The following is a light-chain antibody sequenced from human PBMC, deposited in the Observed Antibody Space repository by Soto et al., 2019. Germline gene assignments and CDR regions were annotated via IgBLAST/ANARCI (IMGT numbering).Light chain of an antibody. Sequence: IALAQDPDAPSLYPGQRASVYCRVIQTVNNNYVAWYQQKPGQARRLLIFRASNKGTGIPDRFSGSGSGTEFILTIGGLETQDSGIYHCHQHGGSPETFGKGTMVDIK. CDR1: QTVNNNY. CDR3: HQHGGSPET. V-gene: IGKV3-20*01. J-gene: IGKJ1*01. CDR2: RAS.